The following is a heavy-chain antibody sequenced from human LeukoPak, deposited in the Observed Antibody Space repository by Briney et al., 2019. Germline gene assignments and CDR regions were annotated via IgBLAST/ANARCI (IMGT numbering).Heavy chain of an antibody. Sequence: SETLSLTCTVSGGSISSSNYYWGWIRQPPGKGLEWIGTIYYSGSTYYNPSLKSRVTISVDTSKKKFSLRLTSVTAADTAVYYCARHLFGSGYYPDYWGQGTLVTVSS. D-gene: IGHD3-22*01. CDR3: ARHLFGSGYYPDY. CDR1: GGSISSSNYY. J-gene: IGHJ4*02. V-gene: IGHV4-39*01. CDR2: IYYSGST.